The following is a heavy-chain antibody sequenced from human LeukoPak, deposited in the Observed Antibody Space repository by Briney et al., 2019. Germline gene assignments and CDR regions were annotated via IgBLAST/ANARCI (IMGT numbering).Heavy chain of an antibody. V-gene: IGHV3-30*18. CDR1: GFTFSSYG. J-gene: IGHJ4*02. CDR2: ISYDGSNK. Sequence: PGGSLRLSCAAYGFTFSSYGMHWVRQAPGKGLEWVAVISYDGSNKYYADSVKGRFTISRDNSKNTLYLQMNSLRAEDTAVYYCAKDLVGAGFDYWGQGTLVTVSS. CDR3: AKDLVGAGFDY. D-gene: IGHD1-26*01.